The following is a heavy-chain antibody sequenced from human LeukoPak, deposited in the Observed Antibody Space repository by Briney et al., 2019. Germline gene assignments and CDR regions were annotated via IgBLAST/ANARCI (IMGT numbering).Heavy chain of an antibody. V-gene: IGHV4-59*01. D-gene: IGHD1-1*01. Sequence: SETLSLTCAVYGGSFSGYYWSWIRQPPGKGLEWIGYIYYSGSTNYNPSLKSRVTISVDTSKNQFSLKLSSVTAADTAVYYCARGSNVYYYYYMDVWGKGTTVTVSS. CDR3: ARGSNVYYYYYMDV. CDR1: GGSFSGYY. CDR2: IYYSGST. J-gene: IGHJ6*03.